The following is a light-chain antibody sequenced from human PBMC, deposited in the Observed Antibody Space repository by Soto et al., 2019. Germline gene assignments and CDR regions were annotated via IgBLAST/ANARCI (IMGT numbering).Light chain of an antibody. CDR2: EVN. V-gene: IGLV2-8*01. J-gene: IGLJ1*01. CDR3: SSYAGSSNV. CDR1: ISDVGGYNY. Sequence: QCSPTLPHSASGSRGQSFAISCTGTISDVGGYNYVSWYQQHPGKAPKLMIYEVNKRPSGVPDRFSGYKSGNTACLTVSGLQAEDEADYYCSSYAGSSNVFGTGTKVTVL.